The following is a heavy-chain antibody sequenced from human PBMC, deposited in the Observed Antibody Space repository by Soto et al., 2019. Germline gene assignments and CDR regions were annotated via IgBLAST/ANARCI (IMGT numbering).Heavy chain of an antibody. Sequence: GASVKVSCKASGGTFSSYAISWVRQAPGQGLEWMGGIIPIFGTANYAQKFQGRVTITADESTSTAYMELSSLRSDDTAVYYCARVPDIVVVVATIRFDDWGQGNLVTISS. J-gene: IGHJ4*02. V-gene: IGHV1-69*13. CDR2: IIPIFGTA. CDR3: ARVPDIVVVVATIRFDD. D-gene: IGHD2-15*01. CDR1: GGTFSSYA.